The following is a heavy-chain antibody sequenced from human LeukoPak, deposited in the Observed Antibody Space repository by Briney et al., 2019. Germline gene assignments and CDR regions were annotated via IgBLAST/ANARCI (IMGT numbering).Heavy chain of an antibody. CDR3: AKEYYDFWSGYHTQHFDY. D-gene: IGHD3-3*01. CDR1: GFTFSNYG. CDR2: ISYDGRNR. J-gene: IGHJ4*02. V-gene: IGHV3-30*18. Sequence: GGSLRLSCAASGFTFSNYGIHWVRQAPGKGLEWVTFISYDGRNRHYVDSVKGRFTISRDNSKNTLYLQMNSLRTEDTALYYCAKEYYDFWSGYHTQHFDYWGQGTLVTVSS.